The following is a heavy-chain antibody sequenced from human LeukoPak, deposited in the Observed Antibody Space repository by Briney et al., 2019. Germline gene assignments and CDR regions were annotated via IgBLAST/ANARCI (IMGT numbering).Heavy chain of an antibody. Sequence: GASVKVSCKASGYTFTSYGISWVRQAPGQGLEWMGWISAYNGNTNYAQKLQGRVTMTTDTSTSTAYMELRSLRSDDTAVYYCARVVTTGTTQYYYYYMDVWGKGTTVTISS. V-gene: IGHV1-18*01. J-gene: IGHJ6*03. CDR2: ISAYNGNT. CDR3: ARVVTTGTTQYYYYYMDV. CDR1: GYTFTSYG. D-gene: IGHD1-1*01.